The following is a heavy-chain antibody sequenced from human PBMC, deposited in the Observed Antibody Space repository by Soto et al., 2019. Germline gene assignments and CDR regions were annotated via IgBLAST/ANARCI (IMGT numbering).Heavy chain of an antibody. CDR2: ITTSSNI. D-gene: IGHD2-21*01. V-gene: IGHV3-11*01. J-gene: IGHJ4*02. Sequence: QVQLVESGGGLVKPGGSLRLSCAASGFTFSDYYMSWIRQAPGKGLEWISYITTSSNIYSADSVKGRFTISRDNAKNSLYLQMNSLRAEDTAVYYCARSQGDRVVDYWGQGTLFTVS. CDR3: ARSQGDRVVDY. CDR1: GFTFSDYY.